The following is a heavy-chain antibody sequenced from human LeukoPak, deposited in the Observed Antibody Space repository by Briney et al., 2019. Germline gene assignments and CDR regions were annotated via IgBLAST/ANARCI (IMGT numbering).Heavy chain of an antibody. Sequence: PGRSLRLSCAASGFTFSSYGMHWVRQAPGKGLEWVAIISYYGSNKYYADSVKGRFTISRDNSKNTLDLQMNSLRAEDTAVYFCAKDLEKYCSGGSCYTPDHWGQGTLVTVSS. D-gene: IGHD2-15*01. CDR1: GFTFSSYG. V-gene: IGHV3-30*18. CDR3: AKDLEKYCSGGSCYTPDH. J-gene: IGHJ4*02. CDR2: ISYYGSNK.